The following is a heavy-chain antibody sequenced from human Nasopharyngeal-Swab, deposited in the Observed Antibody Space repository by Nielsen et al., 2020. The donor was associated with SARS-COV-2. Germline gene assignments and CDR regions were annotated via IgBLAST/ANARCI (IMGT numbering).Heavy chain of an antibody. CDR2: IKQDGTET. Sequence: GESLKISCAASGFTFTSYWMSWVRQAPGKGLEWVADIKQDGTETHYVDAVKGRFTISRDNAKNSLHLQMNSLRAEDTAVYYCARDPQYCGGDCPGADYWGQGTLVTVSS. CDR1: GFTFTSYW. V-gene: IGHV3-7*01. D-gene: IGHD2-21*02. CDR3: ARDPQYCGGDCPGADY. J-gene: IGHJ4*02.